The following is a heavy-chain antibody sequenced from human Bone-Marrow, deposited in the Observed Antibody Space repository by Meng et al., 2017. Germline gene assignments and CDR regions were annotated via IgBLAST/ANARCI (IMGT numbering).Heavy chain of an antibody. V-gene: IGHV3-30*04. CDR1: GFTFSSYA. J-gene: IGHJ6*02. CDR3: ARMSGYSSSWSYYYYYYGMDV. Sequence: GESLKISCAASGFTFSSYAMHWVRQAPGKGLEWVAVISYDGSNKYYADSVKGRFTISRDNSKNTLYLQMNSLRAEDTAVYYCARMSGYSSSWSYYYYYYGMDVWGQGTTVTVSS. CDR2: ISYDGSNK. D-gene: IGHD6-13*01.